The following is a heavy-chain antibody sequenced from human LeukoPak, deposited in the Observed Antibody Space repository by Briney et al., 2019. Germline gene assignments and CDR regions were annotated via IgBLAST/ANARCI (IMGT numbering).Heavy chain of an antibody. J-gene: IGHJ6*02. CDR2: ISDRGGST. V-gene: IGHV3-23*01. CDR3: ARRTGQAYYYYGMDV. Sequence: PGGSLRLSCVVSGITLSNYGMSWVRQAPGKGLEWVAGISDRGGSTNYADSVKGRFTISRDNPKNTLYLQMNSLRAEDTAVYYCARRTGQAYYYYGMDVWGQGTTVTVSS. CDR1: GITLSNYG. D-gene: IGHD3/OR15-3a*01.